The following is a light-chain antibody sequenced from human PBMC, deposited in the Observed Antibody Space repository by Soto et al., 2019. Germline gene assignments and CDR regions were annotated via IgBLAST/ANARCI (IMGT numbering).Light chain of an antibody. CDR3: SSFASSNTWV. J-gene: IGLJ3*02. Sequence: QSALTQPPSASGSPGQSVTISCTGTSSDVGAYNYVSWYQQHAGKAPKLVIYEVTKRPSGVPDRFGGSKSANTASLTVCGLEDEDAADYYCSSFASSNTWVFGGGTKVTVL. V-gene: IGLV2-8*01. CDR1: SSDVGAYNY. CDR2: EVT.